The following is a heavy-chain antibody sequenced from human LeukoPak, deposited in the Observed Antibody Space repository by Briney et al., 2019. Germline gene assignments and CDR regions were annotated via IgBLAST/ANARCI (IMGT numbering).Heavy chain of an antibody. J-gene: IGHJ6*02. CDR3: ARGRYFFGSGSYYPEGMDV. CDR2: ISGYNGNT. V-gene: IGHV1-18*01. D-gene: IGHD3-10*01. CDR1: GYTFPSFG. Sequence: ASVKVSCKASGYTFPSFGTNWVRQAPGQGLEWMGWISGYNGNTNYAQKLQGRVTMTTDTSTSTAYMELRSLRSDDTAVYYCARGRYFFGSGSYYPEGMDVWGRGTTVTVSS.